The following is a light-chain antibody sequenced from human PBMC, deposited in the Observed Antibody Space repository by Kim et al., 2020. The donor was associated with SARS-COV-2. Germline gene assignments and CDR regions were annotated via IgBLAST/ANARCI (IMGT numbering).Light chain of an antibody. CDR2: EVT. J-gene: IGLJ3*02. CDR1: SSDVGGDNY. V-gene: IGLV2-14*01. Sequence: GQSISISCTGNSSDVGGDNYVSWYQQHPGKAPQLMIYEVTKRPSGVSNRFSGSKSGNTASLTISGLQAEDEADFYCSSYTSSYTLVFGGGTQLTVL. CDR3: SSYTSSYTLV.